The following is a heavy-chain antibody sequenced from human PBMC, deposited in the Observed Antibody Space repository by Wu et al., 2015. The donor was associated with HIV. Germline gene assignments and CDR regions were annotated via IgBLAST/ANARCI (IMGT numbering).Heavy chain of an antibody. V-gene: IGHV1-2*02. D-gene: IGHD3-10*01. CDR3: ARAHEMVRGFIDY. CDR1: GYTFTGYY. J-gene: IGHJ4*02. Sequence: QVQLVQSGAEVKKPGASVKVSCKASGYTFTGYYMHWVRQAPGQGLEWMGWINPNSGGTNYAQKFQGRVTMTRNTSISTAYMELSSLRSEDTAVYYCARAHEMVRGFIDYWGQGTLVTVSS. CDR2: INPNSGGT.